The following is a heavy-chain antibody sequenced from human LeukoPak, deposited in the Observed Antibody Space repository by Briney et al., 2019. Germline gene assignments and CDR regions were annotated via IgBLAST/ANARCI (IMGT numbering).Heavy chain of an antibody. CDR1: GFTFNDYY. CDR3: ARAHDTSGPWRD. CDR2: ISSSGSFT. V-gene: IGHV3-11*06. J-gene: IGHJ4*02. D-gene: IGHD3-22*01. Sequence: GGYVSLYCSGSGFTFNDYYMGWLHPAQGNGWEGVSYISSSGSFTNYAASVKGPFTISRDNAKNSLYLLMNSLRAEDTALYYCARAHDTSGPWRDWGQGTLVTVSS.